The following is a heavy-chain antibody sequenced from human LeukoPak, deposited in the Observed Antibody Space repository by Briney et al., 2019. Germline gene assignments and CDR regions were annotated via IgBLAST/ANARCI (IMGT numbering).Heavy chain of an antibody. Sequence: ASVKVSCKASGYTFTGYYMHWVRQAPGQGLEWMGWINPNSGGTNYAQKFQGRVTMTGDTSISTAYMELSRLRSDDTAVYYCARGDIVVVVAALVNYYYYMDVWGKGTTVTVSS. V-gene: IGHV1-2*02. CDR2: INPNSGGT. J-gene: IGHJ6*03. D-gene: IGHD2-15*01. CDR1: GYTFTGYY. CDR3: ARGDIVVVVAALVNYYYYMDV.